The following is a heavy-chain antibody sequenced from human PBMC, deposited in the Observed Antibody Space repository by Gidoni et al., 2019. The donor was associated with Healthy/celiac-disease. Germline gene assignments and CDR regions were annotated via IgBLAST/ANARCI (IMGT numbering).Heavy chain of an antibody. Sequence: QVQLQESGPGLVKPSGTLSLTWAVSGGPISSSTWWSWVRQPPGKGLEWIGEIYHSGSTNYNPSLKSRVTISVDKSKNQFSLKLSSVTAADTAVYYCARDYPRGYSYGSHAFDIWGQGTMVTVSS. J-gene: IGHJ3*02. V-gene: IGHV4-4*02. CDR2: IYHSGST. CDR3: ARDYPRGYSYGSHAFDI. D-gene: IGHD5-18*01. CDR1: GGPISSSTW.